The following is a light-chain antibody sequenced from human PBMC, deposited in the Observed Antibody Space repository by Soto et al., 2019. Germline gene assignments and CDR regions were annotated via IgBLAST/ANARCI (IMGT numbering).Light chain of an antibody. Sequence: EIVLTQSPGTLSLSPGERATLSCRASQSVSGNSLAWYQQKPGQSPRLLIFAASSRATGIPDSFSGGGSGTDFNLTIRRLEPEDFEVYFCQQSGSSPYTFGQGTKLEIK. V-gene: IGKV3-20*01. J-gene: IGKJ2*01. CDR2: AAS. CDR1: QSVSGNS. CDR3: QQSGSSPYT.